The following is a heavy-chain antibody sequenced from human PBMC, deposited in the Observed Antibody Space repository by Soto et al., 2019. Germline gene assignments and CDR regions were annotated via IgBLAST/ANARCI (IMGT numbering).Heavy chain of an antibody. Sequence: SVKVSCKASGDTFNFYTFSWVRQAPGQGLEWMGRIIPMVGMSNYAQKFQGRVTIIADRSTNTTYMQLSSLRSEDTALYYCATSYGSGSRPFAFWGQGTPVTVSS. J-gene: IGHJ4*02. CDR1: GDTFNFYT. V-gene: IGHV1-69*02. D-gene: IGHD3-10*01. CDR3: ATSYGSGSRPFAF. CDR2: IIPMVGMS.